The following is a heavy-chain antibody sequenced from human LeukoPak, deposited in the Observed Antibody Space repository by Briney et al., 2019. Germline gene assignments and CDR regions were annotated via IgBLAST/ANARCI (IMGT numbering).Heavy chain of an antibody. CDR1: GFTFSSYA. D-gene: IGHD3-10*01. Sequence: GGSLRLSCAASGFTFSSYAMSWVRQAPGKGLEWVSAISGSGGSTYYADSVKGRFTISRDNSKNTLYLQMNSLRAEDTAVYYCAKCGGSGSYYNYYYGMDVWGQGTTVTVSS. J-gene: IGHJ6*02. CDR2: ISGSGGST. V-gene: IGHV3-23*01. CDR3: AKCGGSGSYYNYYYGMDV.